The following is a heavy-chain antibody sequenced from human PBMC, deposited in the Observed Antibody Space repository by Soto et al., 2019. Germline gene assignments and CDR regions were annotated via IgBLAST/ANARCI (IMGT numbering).Heavy chain of an antibody. CDR2: ISSSSSYI. D-gene: IGHD3-22*01. J-gene: IGHJ3*02. CDR3: ARGENNYYDSSGYYFDAFDI. V-gene: IGHV3-21*01. Sequence: PVGSLRLSCAGSGFTFSSYSMNWVRQAPGKGLEWVSSISSSSSYIYYADSVKGRFTISRDNAKNSLYLQMNSLRAEDTAVYYCARGENNYYDSSGYYFDAFDIWGQGTMVTVSS. CDR1: GFTFSSYS.